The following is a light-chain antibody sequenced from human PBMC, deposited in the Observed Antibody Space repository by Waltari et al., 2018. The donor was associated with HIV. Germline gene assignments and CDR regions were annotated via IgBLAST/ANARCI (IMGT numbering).Light chain of an antibody. V-gene: IGLV2-14*03. Sequence: QSALTQPASVSGSPGQSITISCTGTSSDVGGYNYVSWYQQHPGNAPTLMIYDVSNRPLGVSNRFSGSKSGNTASLTISVLQAEDEADYYCSSYRRSTTLFGGGTKLTVL. CDR1: SSDVGGYNY. CDR3: SSYRRSTTL. CDR2: DVS. J-gene: IGLJ2*01.